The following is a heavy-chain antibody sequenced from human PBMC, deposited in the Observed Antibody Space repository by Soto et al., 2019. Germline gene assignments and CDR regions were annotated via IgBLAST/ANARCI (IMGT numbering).Heavy chain of an antibody. V-gene: IGHV4-31*03. Sequence: TLSLPCTVSGGSLSSGCYYWSWIRQHPGKGLEWIGYIYYSGSTYYNPSLKSRVTISVDTSKNQFSLKLSSVTAADTAVYYCARDTTAARYFDYWGQGTLVTVSS. CDR3: ARDTTAARYFDY. D-gene: IGHD6-6*01. CDR1: GGSLSSGCYY. CDR2: IYYSGST. J-gene: IGHJ4*02.